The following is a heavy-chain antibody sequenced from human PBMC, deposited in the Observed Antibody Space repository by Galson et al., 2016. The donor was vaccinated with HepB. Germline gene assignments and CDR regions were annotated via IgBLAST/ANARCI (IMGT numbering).Heavy chain of an antibody. J-gene: IGHJ4*02. V-gene: IGHV3-30-3*01. D-gene: IGHD3-22*01. CDR3: ASSNGYLDH. CDR1: GFPFNSNA. Sequence: LRLSCAASGFPFNSNAMHWVRQAPGKGLEWVAVVSFDGTNTMYADSVKGRFTISRDNARNSLYLQMNSLRDEDTAVYYCASSNGYLDHWGQGILVTVSS. CDR2: VSFDGTNT.